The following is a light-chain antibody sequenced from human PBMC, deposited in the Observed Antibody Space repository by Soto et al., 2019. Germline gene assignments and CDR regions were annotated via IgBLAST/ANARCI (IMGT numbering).Light chain of an antibody. CDR1: SSDVGGHNH. V-gene: IGLV2-8*01. CDR2: EVS. J-gene: IGLJ2*01. CDR3: SSYADRMNLI. Sequence: QSALTQPPSASGSPGQSVTISCTGSSSDVGGHNHVSWYQQHPGKAPKLMIYEVSKRPSGVPDRFSGSKSVNTAALTVSGLQAADEADYYCSSYADRMNLIFGGGTKLTVL.